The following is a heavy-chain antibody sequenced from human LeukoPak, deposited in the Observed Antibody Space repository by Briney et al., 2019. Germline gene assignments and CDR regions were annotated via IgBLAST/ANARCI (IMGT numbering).Heavy chain of an antibody. V-gene: IGHV5-51*01. CDR3: ARLSGSGSYPDYYGMDV. J-gene: IGHJ6*02. Sequence: GESLKISCKGSGYSFTSYWIGWVRQMPGKGLKWMGIIYPGDSDTRYSPSFQGQVTISADKSISTAYLQWSSLKASDTAMYYCARLSGSGSYPDYYGMDVWGQGTTVTVSS. CDR2: IYPGDSDT. D-gene: IGHD3-10*01. CDR1: GYSFTSYW.